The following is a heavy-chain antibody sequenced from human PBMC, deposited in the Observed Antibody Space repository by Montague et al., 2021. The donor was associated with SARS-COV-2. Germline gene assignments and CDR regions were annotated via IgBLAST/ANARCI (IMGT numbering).Heavy chain of an antibody. CDR1: GGSISSSDW. CDR2: IFYTGNT. Sequence: SETLSLTCGVSGGSISSSDWWSWVRQPPGKGLEWIGTIFYTGNTYYNPSLKSRITISIDRSKNQFSLKLTSVAAADTSLYYCARHPGSPKDAFDIWGQGTMVTVSS. CDR3: ARHPGSPKDAFDI. J-gene: IGHJ3*02. V-gene: IGHV4-4*02.